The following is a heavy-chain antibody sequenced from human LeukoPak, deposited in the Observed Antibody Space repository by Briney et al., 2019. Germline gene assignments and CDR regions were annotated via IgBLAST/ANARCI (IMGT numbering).Heavy chain of an antibody. Sequence: ASVKVSCKASGYTFTNYYFHWVRQAPGQGLEWMGIINPSGGSTSYAQKFQGRVTMTRDTSTSTVYMELSSLRSEDTAVYYCAREIGPIQLHLWGSAFDYWGQGTLVTVSS. CDR2: INPSGGST. CDR3: AREIGPIQLHLWGSAFDY. V-gene: IGHV1-46*01. J-gene: IGHJ4*02. CDR1: GYTFTNYY. D-gene: IGHD5-18*01.